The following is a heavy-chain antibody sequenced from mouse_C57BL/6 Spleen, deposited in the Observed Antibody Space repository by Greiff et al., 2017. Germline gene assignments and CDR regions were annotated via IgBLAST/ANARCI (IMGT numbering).Heavy chain of an antibody. CDR3: ARGGYYYGSSYRAMDY. CDR2: IDPSDSET. J-gene: IGHJ4*01. D-gene: IGHD1-1*01. V-gene: IGHV1-52*01. Sequence: QVQLKQPGAELVRPGSSVKLSCKASGYTFTSYWMHWVKQRPIQGLEWIGNIDPSDSETHYNQKFKDKATLTVDKSSSTAYMQLSSLTSEDSAVYYCARGGYYYGSSYRAMDYWGQGTSVTVSS. CDR1: GYTFTSYW.